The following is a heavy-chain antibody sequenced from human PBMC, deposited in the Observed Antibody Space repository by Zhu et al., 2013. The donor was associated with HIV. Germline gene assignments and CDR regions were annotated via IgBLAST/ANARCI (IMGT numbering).Heavy chain of an antibody. CDR1: GYRFSAYY. CDR3: ARDPSTRYYTDV. CDR2: INPKNGGT. D-gene: IGHD4-17*01. J-gene: IGHJ6*03. Sequence: QVQLVQSGAEVKKPGASVKVSCKPSGYRFSAYYIHWVRQAPGKAIEWMGWINPKNGGTKLAQTFRDRIFVTRDTSINTIYMELRSLTSDDTAVYYCARDPSTRYYTDVWGKGTTVIVSS. V-gene: IGHV1-2*02.